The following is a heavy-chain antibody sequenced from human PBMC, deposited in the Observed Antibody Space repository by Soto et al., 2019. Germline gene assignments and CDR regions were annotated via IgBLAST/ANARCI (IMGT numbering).Heavy chain of an antibody. CDR3: ASDYPSYDILTGYYHAFIDY. CDR1: GGSFSGYY. Sequence: SETLSLTCAVYGGSFSGYYWSWIRQPPGKGLEWIGEINHSGSTNYNPSLKSRVTISVDTSKNQFSRKLSSVTAADTAVYYCASDYPSYDILTGYYHAFIDYWGQGTLVPVSS. D-gene: IGHD3-9*01. CDR2: INHSGST. V-gene: IGHV4-34*01. J-gene: IGHJ4*02.